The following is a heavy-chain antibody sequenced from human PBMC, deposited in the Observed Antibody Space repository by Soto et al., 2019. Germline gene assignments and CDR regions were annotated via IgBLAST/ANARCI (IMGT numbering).Heavy chain of an antibody. CDR2: ISGSGTTT. Sequence: PGGSLRLSCAASGFTSTNYVMNWVRQAPGKGLEWVSSISGSGTTTFYADSVKGRFIISRDNSKNTLYLQMNSLRAEDTALCYCARDRVGGVLDAFEIWGQGTMVNVSS. CDR1: GFTSTNYV. CDR3: ARDRVGGVLDAFEI. D-gene: IGHD2-8*01. V-gene: IGHV3-23*01. J-gene: IGHJ3*02.